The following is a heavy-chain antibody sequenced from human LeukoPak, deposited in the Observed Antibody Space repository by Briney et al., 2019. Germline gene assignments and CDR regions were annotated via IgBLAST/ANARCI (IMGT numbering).Heavy chain of an antibody. CDR1: GYTFTSYG. V-gene: IGHV1-18*01. D-gene: IGHD3-22*01. Sequence: ASVKVSCKASGYTFTSYGISWVRQAPGQGLEWMGWISAYNGNTHYAQKLQGRVTMTTDTSSSTAYMELRSLRSDDTAVYYCAREKITMIVKPTWMNDYWGQGTLVTVSS. CDR2: ISAYNGNT. CDR3: AREKITMIVKPTWMNDY. J-gene: IGHJ4*02.